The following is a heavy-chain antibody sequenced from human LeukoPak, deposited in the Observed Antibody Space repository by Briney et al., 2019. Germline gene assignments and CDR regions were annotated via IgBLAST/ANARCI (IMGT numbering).Heavy chain of an antibody. CDR3: ARETYSGSYLGDLDY. Sequence: GGSLRPSCAASGFTVRSNYMSCVRQAPGKGLEWVSVIYSGGSTYYADSVKGRFTISRDNSKNTLYLQMNSLRAEDTAVYYCARETYSGSYLGDLDYWGQGTLVTVSS. CDR2: IYSGGST. V-gene: IGHV3-66*01. CDR1: GFTVRSNY. J-gene: IGHJ4*02. D-gene: IGHD1-26*01.